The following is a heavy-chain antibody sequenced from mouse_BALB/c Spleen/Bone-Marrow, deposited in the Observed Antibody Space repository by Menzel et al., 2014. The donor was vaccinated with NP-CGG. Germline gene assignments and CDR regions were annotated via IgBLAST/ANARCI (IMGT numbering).Heavy chain of an antibody. V-gene: IGHV4-2*02. J-gene: IGHJ4*01. CDR1: GFDFSRYR. CDR3: ARLLTLRAMDY. Sequence: EVQGVESGCGLVEPGGSLNLSCAASGFDFSRYRMSWARQAPGKGQEWIGEINPGSSTINYTPSLKDKFIISRDNAKNTLYLQMSKVRSEDTALYYCARLLTLRAMDYWGQGTSVTVSS. CDR2: INPGSSTI.